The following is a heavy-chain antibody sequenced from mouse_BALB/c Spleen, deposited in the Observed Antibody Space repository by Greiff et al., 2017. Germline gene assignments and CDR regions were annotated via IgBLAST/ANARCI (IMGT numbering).Heavy chain of an antibody. Sequence: DVHLVESGGGLVKPGGSLKLSCAASGFTFSSYAMSWVRQTPEKRLEWVATISSGGSYTYYPDSVKGRFTISRDNAKNTLYLQMSSLRSEDTAMYYCASHYDSEGAMDYWGQGTSVTVSS. V-gene: IGHV5-9-3*01. J-gene: IGHJ4*01. CDR3: ASHYDSEGAMDY. D-gene: IGHD2-4*01. CDR2: ISSGGSYT. CDR1: GFTFSSYA.